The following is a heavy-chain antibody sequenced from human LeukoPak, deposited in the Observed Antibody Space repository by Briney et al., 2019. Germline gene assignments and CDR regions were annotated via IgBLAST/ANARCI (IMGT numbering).Heavy chain of an antibody. CDR3: ARHGPPQYSSSRQPSFDY. J-gene: IGHJ4*02. Sequence: GESLKISCKGSGYSFAKYWIGWVRQMPGKGLEWMGIIDPGDSDTRYSPSFQGQVTISADKSISTAYLQWSSLKASDTAMYYCARHGPPQYSSSRQPSFDYWGQGTLVTVSS. CDR2: IDPGDSDT. D-gene: IGHD6-13*01. V-gene: IGHV5-51*01. CDR1: GYSFAKYW.